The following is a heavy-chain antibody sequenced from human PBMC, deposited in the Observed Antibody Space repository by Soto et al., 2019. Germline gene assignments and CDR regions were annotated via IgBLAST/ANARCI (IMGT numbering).Heavy chain of an antibody. J-gene: IGHJ6*02. V-gene: IGHV1-8*01. CDR2: MNPNSGNT. CDR1: GYTFTSYD. D-gene: IGHD3-3*01. CDR3: AKSSNPVFGALYYYYYGMDV. Sequence: ASVKVSCKASGYTFTSYDINWVRQATGQGPEWMGWMNPNSGNTGYAQKFQGRVTMTRNTSISTAYMELSSLRSYDTAVYYCAKSSNPVFGALYYYYYGMDVWGQGTTVTAP.